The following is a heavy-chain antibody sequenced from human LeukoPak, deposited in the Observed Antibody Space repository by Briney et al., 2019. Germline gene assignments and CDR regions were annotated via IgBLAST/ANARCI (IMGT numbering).Heavy chain of an antibody. D-gene: IGHD3-22*01. Sequence: GASVKVSCKAYGYTFNSYGINWVRQAPGQGLEWMGGIGVDNGNTNYAQKFQGRVTMTRNTSISTAYMELSSLRSEDTAVYYCARGDDSLPDDYWGQGTLVTVSS. V-gene: IGHV1-8*02. CDR1: GYTFNSYG. CDR2: IGVDNGNT. J-gene: IGHJ4*02. CDR3: ARGDDSLPDDY.